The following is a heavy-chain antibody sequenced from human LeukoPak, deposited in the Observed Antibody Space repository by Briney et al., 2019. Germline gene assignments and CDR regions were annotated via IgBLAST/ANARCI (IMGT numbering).Heavy chain of an antibody. D-gene: IGHD3-22*01. CDR3: ARGYRKWLADY. CDR1: GYTFTGYY. V-gene: IGHV1-69*04. J-gene: IGHJ4*02. Sequence: ASVKVSCKASGYTFTGYYMHWVRQAPGQGLEWMGRIIPILGIANYAQKFQGRVTITADKSTSTAYMELSSLRSEDTAVYYCARGYRKWLADYWGQGTLVTVSS. CDR2: IIPILGIA.